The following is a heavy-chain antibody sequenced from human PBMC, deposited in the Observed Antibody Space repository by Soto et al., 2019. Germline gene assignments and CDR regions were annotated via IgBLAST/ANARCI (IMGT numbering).Heavy chain of an antibody. CDR2: VSIGGST. CDR1: GFTFSSYA. V-gene: IGHV3-23*01. Sequence: GGSLRLSCAASGFTFSSYAMGWVRQGPGKGLEWVAVVSIGGSTHYADSVRGRFTISRDNSKNTLYLQMNSLRAEDTAVYYCAKDLWNYYDSSGYSYFDYWGQGTLVTVSS. D-gene: IGHD3-22*01. J-gene: IGHJ4*02. CDR3: AKDLWNYYDSSGYSYFDY.